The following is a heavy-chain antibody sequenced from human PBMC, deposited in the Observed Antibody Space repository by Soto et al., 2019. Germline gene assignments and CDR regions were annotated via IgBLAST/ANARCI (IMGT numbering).Heavy chain of an antibody. CDR3: ARPLRQYYYYYYMDV. J-gene: IGHJ6*03. Sequence: QVQLQESGPGLVKPSETLSLTCTVSGGSISSYYWSWIRQPPGKGLEWIGYIYYSGSTNYNPSLKSRLTISVDTSKNPFSLKLSSATAADTAVYYCARPLRQYYYYYYMDVWGKGTTVTVSS. CDR1: GGSISSYY. CDR2: IYYSGST. V-gene: IGHV4-59*01.